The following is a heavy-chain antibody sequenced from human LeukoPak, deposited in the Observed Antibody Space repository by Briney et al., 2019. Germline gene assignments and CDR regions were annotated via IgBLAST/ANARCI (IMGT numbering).Heavy chain of an antibody. CDR3: ARNLPAADY. V-gene: IGHV3-48*04. Sequence: GGSLRLSCAASGFTFSSYAMSWVRQAPGKGLEWVSYISSSSTIYYADSVKGRFAISRDNAKNSLYLQMNSLRAEDTAVYYCARNLPAADYWGQGTLVTVSS. J-gene: IGHJ4*02. CDR1: GFTFSSYA. D-gene: IGHD2-2*01. CDR2: ISSSSTI.